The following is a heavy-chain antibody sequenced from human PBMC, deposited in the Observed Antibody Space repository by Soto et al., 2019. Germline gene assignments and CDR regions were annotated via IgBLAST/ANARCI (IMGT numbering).Heavy chain of an antibody. CDR1: GFTFSSYG. CDR2: IWYDGSNK. CDR3: ARGDLSGWYITTNYYGVDV. J-gene: IGHJ6*02. Sequence: GGSLRLSCAASGFTFSSYGMHWVRQAPGKGLEWVAVIWYDGSNKYYADSVKGRFTISRDNSKNTLYPQMNSLRAENTAVYYCARGDLSGWYITTNYYGVDVWGQGTTVTVSS. V-gene: IGHV3-33*01. D-gene: IGHD6-19*01.